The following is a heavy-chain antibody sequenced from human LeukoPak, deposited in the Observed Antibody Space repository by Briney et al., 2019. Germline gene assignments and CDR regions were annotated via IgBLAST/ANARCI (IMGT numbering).Heavy chain of an antibody. CDR2: IYYSGST. Sequence: PSETLSLTCTVSGGSISSYYWSWIRQPPGKGLEWIGYIYYSGSTNYNPSLKSRVSMSVDTSKNQFSLNLSSVTAADTAVYYCARDGLARHYDSLTGLLSSWGQGTLVTVSS. D-gene: IGHD3-9*01. V-gene: IGHV4-59*12. CDR1: GGSISSYY. CDR3: ARDGLARHYDSLTGLLSS. J-gene: IGHJ5*02.